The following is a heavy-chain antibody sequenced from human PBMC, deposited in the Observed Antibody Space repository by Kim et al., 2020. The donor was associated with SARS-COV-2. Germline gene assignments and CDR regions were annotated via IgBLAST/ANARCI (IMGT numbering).Heavy chain of an antibody. CDR2: IYSGGSST. Sequence: GGSLRLSCAASGFTFSSYAMSWVRQAPGKGLEWVSVIYSGGSSTYYADSVKGPFTIPRDNSKNTLYLQMNSLRAEDSAVYYCAKRSDLHWLLRGGSYFD. V-gene: IGHV3-23*03. J-gene: IGHJ4*01. CDR1: GFTFSSYA. CDR3: AKRSDLHWLLRGGSYFD. D-gene: IGHD3-9*01.